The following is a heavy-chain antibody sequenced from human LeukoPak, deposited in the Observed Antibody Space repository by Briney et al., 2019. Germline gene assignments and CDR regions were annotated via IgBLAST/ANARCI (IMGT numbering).Heavy chain of an antibody. Sequence: ASVKVSCKASGYTFTGYYIHWVRQAPGQGLEWMGWINPTSFGTKYEQKFQGRVTMTRDTSISTAYMELSRLRSDDTAVYYCARSYYYGSGSYAGAEYFQHWGQGTLVTVSS. CDR1: GYTFTGYY. CDR2: INPTSFGT. D-gene: IGHD3-10*01. CDR3: ARSYYYGSGSYAGAEYFQH. J-gene: IGHJ1*01. V-gene: IGHV1-2*02.